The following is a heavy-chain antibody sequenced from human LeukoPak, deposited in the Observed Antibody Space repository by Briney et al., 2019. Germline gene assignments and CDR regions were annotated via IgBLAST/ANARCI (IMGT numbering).Heavy chain of an antibody. Sequence: GGSLRLSCAASGFTFDNDAMHWVRQAPGKGLEWVSGISWNSGSIGYADSVKGRFTISRDNAKNSLYLQMNSLRAEDTALYYCAKDTRTGYYNPLFDYWGQGTLVTVSS. CDR2: ISWNSGSI. V-gene: IGHV3-9*01. CDR3: AKDTRTGYYNPLFDY. J-gene: IGHJ4*02. CDR1: GFTFDNDA. D-gene: IGHD3/OR15-3a*01.